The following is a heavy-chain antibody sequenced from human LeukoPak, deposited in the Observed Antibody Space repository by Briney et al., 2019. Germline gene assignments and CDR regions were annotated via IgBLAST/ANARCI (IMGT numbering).Heavy chain of an antibody. Sequence: SETLSLTCSVFGESFSGYYWTWIRQPPGKGLEWIGEIKHSGSANYSPSLKSRVTISVDTSKNQFSLKLSSVTAADTAVYYCARGVGYFRCGRYYYMDVWGKGTTVTVSS. CDR3: ARGVGYFRCGRYYYMDV. V-gene: IGHV4-34*01. CDR2: IKHSGSA. CDR1: GESFSGYY. J-gene: IGHJ6*03. D-gene: IGHD1-26*01.